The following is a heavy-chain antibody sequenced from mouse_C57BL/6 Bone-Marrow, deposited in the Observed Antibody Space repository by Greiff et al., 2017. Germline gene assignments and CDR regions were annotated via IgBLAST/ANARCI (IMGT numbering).Heavy chain of an antibody. J-gene: IGHJ4*01. CDR2: IINDGSST. CDR1: GFSFSDYY. Sequence: EVQVVESEGGLVQPGSSMKLSCTASGFSFSDYYMAWVRRVPEKGLEWVANIINDGSSTYYLESLKNRFIISRDNAKNILYLQMSTLKSEDTATYYCAREAVDGGYDMDYWVRGTSTTVTS. D-gene: IGHD1-1*02. V-gene: IGHV5-16*01. CDR3: AREAVDGGYDMDY.